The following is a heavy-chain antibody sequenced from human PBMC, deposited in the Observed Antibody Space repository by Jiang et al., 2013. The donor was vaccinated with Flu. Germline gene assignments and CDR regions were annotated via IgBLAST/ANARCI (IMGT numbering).Heavy chain of an antibody. CDR2: ISYDGSNK. Sequence: VQLVESGGGVVQPGRSLRLSCAASGFTFSSYAMHWVRQAPGKGLEWVAVISYDGSNKYYADSVKGRFTISRDNSKNTPYLQMNSLRAEDTAVYYCARDLSRYFDWIGYYYGMDVVGPRDHGHRSP. V-gene: IGHV3-30*04. CDR3: ARDLSRYFDWIGYYYGMDV. J-gene: IGHJ6*02. D-gene: IGHD3-9*01. CDR1: GFTFSSYA.